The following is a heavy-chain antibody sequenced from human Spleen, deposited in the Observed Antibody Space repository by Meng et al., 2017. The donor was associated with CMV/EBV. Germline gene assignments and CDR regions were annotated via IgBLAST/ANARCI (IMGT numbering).Heavy chain of an antibody. CDR1: GFTFSSYA. V-gene: IGHV3-30-3*01. CDR2: ISYDGSNK. Sequence: GGPLRLSCAASGFTFSSYAMHWVRQAPGKGLEWVAVISYDGSNKYYADSVKGRFTISRDNSMNTLYLQMNSLRAEDTAVYYCASIVGATSYFDYWGQGTLVTVSS. D-gene: IGHD1-26*01. J-gene: IGHJ4*02. CDR3: ASIVGATSYFDY.